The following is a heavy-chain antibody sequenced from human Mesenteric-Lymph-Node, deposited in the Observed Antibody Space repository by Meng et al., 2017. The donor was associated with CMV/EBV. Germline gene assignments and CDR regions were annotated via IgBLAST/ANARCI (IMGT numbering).Heavy chain of an antibody. D-gene: IGHD3-10*01. Sequence: GESLKISCAASGFTFSTYAMNWVRQAPGKGLEWVSAISDSGDNTYYADSVKGRFTISRDNSKNTLYLQMNSLRGDDTAVYYCAKVFRRPVRGWSSAGGDYYGMDVWGQGTTVTVSS. V-gene: IGHV3-23*01. CDR2: ISDSGDNT. CDR3: AKVFRRPVRGWSSAGGDYYGMDV. CDR1: GFTFSTYA. J-gene: IGHJ6*02.